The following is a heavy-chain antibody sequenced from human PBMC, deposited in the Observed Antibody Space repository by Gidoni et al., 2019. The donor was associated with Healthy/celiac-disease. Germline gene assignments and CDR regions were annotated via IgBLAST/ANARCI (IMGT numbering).Heavy chain of an antibody. CDR2: ISSSSSYI. V-gene: IGHV3-21*01. D-gene: IGHD1-7*01. CDR3: AREGVTGTIHGMDV. Sequence: EVQLVESGGGLVKPGGSLRLSCAASGFTFSSYSMNWVRQAPGKGLEWVSSISSSSSYIYYADSVKGRFTISRDNAKNSLYLQMNSLRAEDTAVYYCAREGVTGTIHGMDVWGQGTTVTVSS. J-gene: IGHJ6*02. CDR1: GFTFSSYS.